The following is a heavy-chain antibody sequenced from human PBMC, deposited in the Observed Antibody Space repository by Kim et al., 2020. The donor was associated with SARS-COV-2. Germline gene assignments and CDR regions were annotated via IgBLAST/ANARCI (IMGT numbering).Heavy chain of an antibody. CDR3: ARVIRAGVYYFDY. V-gene: IGHV4-59*13. CDR2: IYYSGST. CDR1: GGSISSYY. D-gene: IGHD3-10*01. Sequence: SETLSLTCTVSGGSISSYYWSWIRQPPGKGLEWIGYIYYSGSTNYNPSLKSRVTISVDTSKNQFSLKLSSVTAADTAVYYCARVIRAGVYYFDYWGQGTLVTVSS. J-gene: IGHJ4*02.